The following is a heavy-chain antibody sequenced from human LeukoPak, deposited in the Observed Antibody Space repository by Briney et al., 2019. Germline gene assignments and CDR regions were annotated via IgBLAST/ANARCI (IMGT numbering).Heavy chain of an antibody. CDR1: GYTFTSYD. CDR2: MDPNSGNT. Sequence: ASVKVSCKASGYTFTSYDINWVRQATGRGLEWMGWMDPNSGNTGYAQKFQGRVTMTRNTSISTAYMELSSLRSEDTAVYYCARFGTDFGIDYWGQGTLVTVSS. J-gene: IGHJ4*02. V-gene: IGHV1-8*01. CDR3: ARFGTDFGIDY. D-gene: IGHD6-13*01.